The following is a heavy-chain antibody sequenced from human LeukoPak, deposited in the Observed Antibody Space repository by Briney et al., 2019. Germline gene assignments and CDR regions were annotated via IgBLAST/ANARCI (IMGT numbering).Heavy chain of an antibody. J-gene: IGHJ4*02. CDR3: ARTGYSSGWFDY. CDR1: GGSISSYY. D-gene: IGHD6-19*01. Sequence: SETLSLTCTVSGGSISSYYWSWIRQPPGKGLEWIGYIYYSGSTNYNPSLKSRVTISVDTSKNQFSLKLSSVTAADTAVYYCARTGYSSGWFDYWGQGTLVTVSS. CDR2: IYYSGST. V-gene: IGHV4-59*01.